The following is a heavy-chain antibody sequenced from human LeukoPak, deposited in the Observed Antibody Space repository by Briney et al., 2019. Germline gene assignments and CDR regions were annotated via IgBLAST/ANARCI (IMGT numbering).Heavy chain of an antibody. CDR1: GYTFTSYG. CDR3: ARVIGNSGSYFDY. D-gene: IGHD3-22*01. V-gene: IGHV1-69*05. CDR2: IIPIFGTA. J-gene: IGHJ4*02. Sequence: SVKVSCKASGYTFTSYGISWVRQAPGQGLEWMGGIIPIFGTANYAQKFQGRVTITTDESTSTAYMELSSLRSEDTAVYYCARVIGNSGSYFDYWGQGTLVTVSS.